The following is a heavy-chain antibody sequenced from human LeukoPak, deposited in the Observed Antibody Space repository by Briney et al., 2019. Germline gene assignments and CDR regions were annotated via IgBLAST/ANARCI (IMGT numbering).Heavy chain of an antibody. J-gene: IGHJ6*02. CDR1: GYTFTNFE. CDR2: INPNSGDT. CDR3: ARFRIHYGSGRPSGLDV. Sequence: ASVKVSCKTSGYTFTNFEVNWVRQTTGQGLEWMGWINPNSGDTAYAQKFQDRVTVTRNTSTSAAYMDLSSLSSDDTAVYYCARFRIHYGSGRPSGLDVWGQGTTVTVSS. D-gene: IGHD3-10*01. V-gene: IGHV1-8*01.